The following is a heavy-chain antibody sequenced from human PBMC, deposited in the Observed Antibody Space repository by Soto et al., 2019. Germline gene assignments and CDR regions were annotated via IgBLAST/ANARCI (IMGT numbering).Heavy chain of an antibody. J-gene: IGHJ4*02. Sequence: PSETLSLTCTVSGGSISSYYWSWIRQPPGKGLEWIGYIYYSGSTNYNPSLKSRVTISVDTSKNQFSLKLSSVTAADTAVYYCAKYPLSGLYYYDYWGQGTLVTVSS. D-gene: IGHD2-15*01. CDR2: IYYSGST. V-gene: IGHV4-59*01. CDR3: AKYPLSGLYYYDY. CDR1: GGSISSYY.